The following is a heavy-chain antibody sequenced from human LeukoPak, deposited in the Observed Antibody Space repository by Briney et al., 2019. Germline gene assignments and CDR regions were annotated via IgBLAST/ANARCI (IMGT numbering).Heavy chain of an antibody. CDR2: IWYDGSNK. Sequence: GRSLRLSCTASEFTFSNYAMYCVHQAPGKALEWVAVIWYDGSNKNYADSVKGRFTISRDNSKNTLYLQMNSLRAEDTAVYYCARGAYCGGGRCPGAFDIWGQGTMVTVSS. CDR3: ARGAYCGGGRCPGAFDI. V-gene: IGHV3-33*01. D-gene: IGHD2-15*01. J-gene: IGHJ3*02. CDR1: EFTFSNYA.